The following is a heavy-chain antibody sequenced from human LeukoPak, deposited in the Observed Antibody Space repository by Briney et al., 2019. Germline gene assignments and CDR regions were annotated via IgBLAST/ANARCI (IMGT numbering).Heavy chain of an antibody. D-gene: IGHD2-8*02. Sequence: GGSLRLSCAASGFTFSNHAMTWVRQAPGKGLEWVSAISADAVDTFYAPSVKGRFTISRDNSKNTMYLQINSLRAEDTAIYYCAKDVWWSVSWGQGTLVTVSS. J-gene: IGHJ5*02. CDR3: AKDVWWSVS. CDR2: ISADAVDT. V-gene: IGHV3-23*01. CDR1: GFTFSNHA.